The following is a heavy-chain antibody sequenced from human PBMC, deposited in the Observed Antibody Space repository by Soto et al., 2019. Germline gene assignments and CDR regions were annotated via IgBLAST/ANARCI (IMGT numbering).Heavy chain of an antibody. V-gene: IGHV3-48*01. J-gene: IGHJ4*02. CDR2: ISSSSSI. CDR1: GFTFSSYS. Sequence: PGGSLRLSCAASGFTFSSYSMNWVRQAPGKGLEWVSYISSSSSIYYADSVKGRFTISRDNAKKSLYLQMDSLRAEDTAVYYCARTVEYATLGPFDYWGQGTLDTVSS. D-gene: IGHD2-8*02. CDR3: ARTVEYATLGPFDY.